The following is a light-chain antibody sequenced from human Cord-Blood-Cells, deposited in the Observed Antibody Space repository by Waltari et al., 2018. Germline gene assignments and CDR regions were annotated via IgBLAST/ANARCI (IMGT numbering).Light chain of an antibody. J-gene: IGKJ2*01. CDR2: GAS. CDR1: QSVSSSY. V-gene: IGKV3-20*01. CDR3: QQYGSSPYT. Sequence: EIVLTQSPGTLSLSPGESTTLSCRASQSVSSSYLAWYQQKLGQAPRLLIYGASSRATGIPDRISGSGSGTDVTLTISRLEPEDFAVYYCQQYGSSPYTFGQGTKLEIK.